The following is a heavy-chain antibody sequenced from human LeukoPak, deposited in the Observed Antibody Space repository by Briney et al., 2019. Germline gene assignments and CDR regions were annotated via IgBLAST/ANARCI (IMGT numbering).Heavy chain of an antibody. CDR1: GGSFSGYY. CDR3: AIGGTPDAFDI. Sequence: SETLSLTCAVYGGSFSGYYWSWIRQPPGKGLEWIGYIYYSGSTNYNPSLKSRVTISVDTSKNQFSLKLSSVTAADAAVYYCAIGGTPDAFDIWGQGTMVTVSS. J-gene: IGHJ3*02. CDR2: IYYSGST. D-gene: IGHD4-23*01. V-gene: IGHV4-59*01.